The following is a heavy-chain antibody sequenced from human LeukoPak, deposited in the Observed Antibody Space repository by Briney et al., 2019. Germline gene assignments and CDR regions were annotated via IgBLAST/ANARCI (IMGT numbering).Heavy chain of an antibody. D-gene: IGHD2-2*01. Sequence: PSETLSLTCTVSGGSISSSSYYWGWIRQPPGKGLEWIGSIYYSGSTYYNPSLKSRVTISVDTSKNQFSLKLSSVTAADTAVYYCARDDWEVPAAMGSGFYYWGQGTLVTVSS. CDR2: IYYSGST. J-gene: IGHJ4*02. CDR3: ARDDWEVPAAMGSGFYY. CDR1: GGSISSSSYY. V-gene: IGHV4-39*07.